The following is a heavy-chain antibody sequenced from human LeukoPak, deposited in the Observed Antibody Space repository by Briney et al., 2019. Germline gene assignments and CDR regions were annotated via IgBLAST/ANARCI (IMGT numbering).Heavy chain of an antibody. D-gene: IGHD6-19*01. Sequence: PSETLSLTCTASGGSISNYYWSWIRLPPGKGLEYIGYISYTGSTNTGSTNYNPSLKSRVTISEDTSKNQISLRLSSVTAADTAVYYCARFRSAVAGTYNYYYMDVWGKGTTVTVSS. CDR1: GGSISNYY. CDR3: ARFRSAVAGTYNYYYMDV. V-gene: IGHV4-59*01. J-gene: IGHJ6*03. CDR2: ISYTGSTNTGST.